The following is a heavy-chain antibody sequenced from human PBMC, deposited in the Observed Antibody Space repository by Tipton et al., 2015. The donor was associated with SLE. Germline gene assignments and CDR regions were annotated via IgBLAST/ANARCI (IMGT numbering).Heavy chain of an antibody. J-gene: IGHJ4*02. D-gene: IGHD7-27*01. V-gene: IGHV4-38-2*01. CDR2: INHSGST. CDR1: GYSISSGYY. CDR3: ARGNWGSEDY. Sequence: TLSLTCAVSGYSISSGYYWGWIRQPPGKGLEWIGEINHSGSTNYNPSLKSRVTISVDTSKNQFSLKLSSVTAADTAVYYCARGNWGSEDYWGQGTLVTVSS.